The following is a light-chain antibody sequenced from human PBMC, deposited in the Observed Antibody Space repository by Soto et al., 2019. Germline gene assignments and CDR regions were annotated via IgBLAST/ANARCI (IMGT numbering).Light chain of an antibody. CDR3: QKYDSALRT. CDR2: DTS. CDR1: QSVSNH. Sequence: EIVLTQSPATLSLSPGERATLSCRASQSVSNHLAWYQQKPGQAPRLLIYDTSKRATGSPARFSGSGSGTDFTLTISNLEPEDFATYYCQKYDSALRTFGGGTTVEI. J-gene: IGKJ4*01. V-gene: IGKV3-11*01.